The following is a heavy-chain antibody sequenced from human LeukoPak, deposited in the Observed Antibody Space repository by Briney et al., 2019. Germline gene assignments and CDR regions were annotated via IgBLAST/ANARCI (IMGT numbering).Heavy chain of an antibody. J-gene: IGHJ4*02. Sequence: GGSLRLSCAASGFTFSNYWMHWVRQAPGKGLVWVSHINSDGSSTDYADSVKGRFTLSRDNAKNTLYLQMDSLRVEDTAVYCCAKFSRPGRRLMYYFDYWGQGTLVTVSS. V-gene: IGHV3-74*01. CDR1: GFTFSNYW. CDR3: AKFSRPGRRLMYYFDY. D-gene: IGHD2-8*02. CDR2: INSDGSST.